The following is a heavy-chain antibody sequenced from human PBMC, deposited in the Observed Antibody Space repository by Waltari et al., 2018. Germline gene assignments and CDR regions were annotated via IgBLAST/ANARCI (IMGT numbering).Heavy chain of an antibody. V-gene: IGHV3-23*04. CDR2: ISGSGFNT. Sequence: EVQLVESGGGLVQPGGSLILSCAASGFTFSSYAISWVRQAPGKGREWVSAISGSGFNTYYADSVKGRFTISRDNSKNTLYLQLNSLRVEDTAVYYCAKDGREVATNHEWFDYWGQGTLVTVSS. D-gene: IGHD5-12*01. J-gene: IGHJ4*02. CDR3: AKDGREVATNHEWFDY. CDR1: GFTFSSYA.